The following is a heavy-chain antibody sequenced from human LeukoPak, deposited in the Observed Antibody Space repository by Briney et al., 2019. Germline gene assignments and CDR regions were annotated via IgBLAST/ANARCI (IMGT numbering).Heavy chain of an antibody. CDR2: IIPILGIA. D-gene: IGHD6-13*01. V-gene: IGHV1-69*04. CDR1: GGTFSSYA. Sequence: TSVKVSCKASGGTFSSYAISWVRQAPGQGLEWMGRIIPILGIANYAQKFQGRVTITADKSTSTAYMELSSLRSEDTAVYYCARDSMYSSSWETEYFQHWGQGTLVTVSS. CDR3: ARDSMYSSSWETEYFQH. J-gene: IGHJ1*01.